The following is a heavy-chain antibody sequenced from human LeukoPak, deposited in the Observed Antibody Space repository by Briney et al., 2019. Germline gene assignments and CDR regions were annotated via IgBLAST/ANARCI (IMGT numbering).Heavy chain of an antibody. Sequence: SGGSLRLSCAASGFSMSGYWMSWVRQAPGKGLEWVANIKQDGSERHYADSVKGRFTISRDNAQNSLYLQMNSLRAEETAVYYCARVFGAYDSIDCWGQGTLVTVS. CDR2: IKQDGSER. D-gene: IGHD5-12*01. J-gene: IGHJ4*02. CDR3: ARVFGAYDSIDC. CDR1: GFSMSGYW. V-gene: IGHV3-7*01.